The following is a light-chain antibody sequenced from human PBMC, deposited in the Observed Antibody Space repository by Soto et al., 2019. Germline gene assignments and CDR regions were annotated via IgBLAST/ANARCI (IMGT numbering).Light chain of an antibody. V-gene: IGKV3-20*01. CDR3: QHYCMSPLVT. J-gene: IGKJ5*01. CDR1: QSVSSSY. Sequence: EIVLTQSPGTLSLSPGERATLSCRASQSVSSSYLAWYQQKPGQAPRLLIYGTSSRATGIPDRFSGSGSGTDVSLTMIILEPQDFAVYFCQHYCMSPLVTFGQGTRLEIK. CDR2: GTS.